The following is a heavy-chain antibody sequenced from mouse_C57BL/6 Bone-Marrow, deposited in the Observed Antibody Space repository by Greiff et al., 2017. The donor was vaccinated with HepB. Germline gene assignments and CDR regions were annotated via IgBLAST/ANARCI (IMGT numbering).Heavy chain of an antibody. CDR2: INYDGSRT. D-gene: IGHD2-4*01. CDR3: ARWNDYDWDWYVDV. V-gene: IGHV5-16*01. Sequence: DVKLEESEGGLVQPGSSMKLSCTASGFTFSDYYMAWVRQVPEKGLEWVANINYDGSRTYYMDSLKSRFIISRDNAKNILYLQMSSLKSEDTATYYCARWNDYDWDWYVDVWGTGTTVTVSS. CDR1: GFTFSDYY. J-gene: IGHJ1*03.